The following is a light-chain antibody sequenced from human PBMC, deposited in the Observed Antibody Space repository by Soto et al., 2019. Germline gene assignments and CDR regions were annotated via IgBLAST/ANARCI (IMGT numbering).Light chain of an antibody. Sequence: EIVVTQSPATLSLSPGEGATLSCRASQSVSSYLAWYQQKPGQAPRLLIYDASNRATGIPARFSGSGSGTDFTLTISSLEPEDFAVYYCQQRYNWLTFGGGTKVEIK. CDR1: QSVSSY. J-gene: IGKJ4*01. V-gene: IGKV3-11*01. CDR3: QQRYNWLT. CDR2: DAS.